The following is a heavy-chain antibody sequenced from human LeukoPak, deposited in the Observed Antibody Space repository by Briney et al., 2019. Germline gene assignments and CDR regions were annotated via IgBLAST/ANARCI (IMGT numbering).Heavy chain of an antibody. V-gene: IGHV4-34*01. Sequence: SETLSLTCAVYGGSFSGYYWSWIRQPPGKGLEWIGEINHSGSTNYNPSLKSRVTISVETSKNQFSLKLSSVTAADTAVYYCARVSPPNYYDSSGYLKGTFDYWGQGTLATVSS. CDR1: GGSFSGYY. CDR2: INHSGST. J-gene: IGHJ4*02. D-gene: IGHD3-22*01. CDR3: ARVSPPNYYDSSGYLKGTFDY.